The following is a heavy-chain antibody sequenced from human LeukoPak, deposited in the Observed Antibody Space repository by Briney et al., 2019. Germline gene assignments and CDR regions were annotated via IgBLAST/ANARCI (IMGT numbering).Heavy chain of an antibody. Sequence: SETLSLTCTVSGGSFGSSPYYWGWIRQAPGKGLEYIGIISYSGRTYYSPSLKSRVTVSVDTSKNQFSLKVNSVTAADTALYYCARDSDPYCGGDCRPFDYWGQGTLVTVSS. V-gene: IGHV4-39*07. CDR2: ISYSGRT. J-gene: IGHJ4*02. D-gene: IGHD2-21*02. CDR1: GGSFGSSPYY. CDR3: ARDSDPYCGGDCRPFDY.